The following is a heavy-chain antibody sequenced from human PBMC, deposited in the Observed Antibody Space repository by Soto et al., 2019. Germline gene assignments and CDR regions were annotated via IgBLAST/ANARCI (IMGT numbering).Heavy chain of an antibody. J-gene: IGHJ4*02. V-gene: IGHV3-74*01. Sequence: PVGSLKLSCAASGVSFNSAYSMHWVRQAPGKGLEWVSRINYDGSSTSYADSVKGRFTVSSDNAKNTMYLQMNSLRAEDTAVYYCARGHSSWLINWGLGTPVTVSS. CDR2: INYDGSST. CDR1: GVSFNSAYS. CDR3: ARGHSSWLIN. D-gene: IGHD6-19*01.